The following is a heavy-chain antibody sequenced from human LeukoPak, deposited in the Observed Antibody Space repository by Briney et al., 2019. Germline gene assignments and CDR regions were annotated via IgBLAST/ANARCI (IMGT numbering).Heavy chain of an antibody. D-gene: IGHD6-25*01. CDR2: INNSGTT. CDR1: GASFSGYY. Sequence: PSETLSLTCAAYGASFSGYYWSWIRQPPGQGLEWIAEINNSGTTNYNPSLKGRVTMSVDTSKNQFSLRLSSVTAADTAVYYCASSRGYTSGLWYYYMDVWGKGTTVTVSS. V-gene: IGHV4-34*01. J-gene: IGHJ6*03. CDR3: ASSRGYTSGLWYYYMDV.